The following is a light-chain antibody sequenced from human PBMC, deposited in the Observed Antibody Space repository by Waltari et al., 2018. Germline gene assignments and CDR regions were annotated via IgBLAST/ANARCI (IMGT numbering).Light chain of an antibody. Sequence: ELVLTQSPGTLSLSPGERATISCRASQSVSSSSLAWYQQKPGQAPRLLIYGASSSATGIPDRFSGSGSGTDFTLTISRLEPEDFAVYYCQQYGSSPYTFGQGTKLEIK. CDR2: GAS. V-gene: IGKV3-20*01. J-gene: IGKJ2*01. CDR1: QSVSSSS. CDR3: QQYGSSPYT.